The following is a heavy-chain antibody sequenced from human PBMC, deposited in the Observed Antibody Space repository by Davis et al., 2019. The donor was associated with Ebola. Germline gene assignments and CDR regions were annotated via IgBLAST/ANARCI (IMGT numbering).Heavy chain of an antibody. CDR3: ARGSTGGY. J-gene: IGHJ4*02. CDR1: GFTFTTYY. Sequence: GESLKISCAASGFTFTTYYMNWVRQAPGKGLEWVSHINSGGGNILYADSVKGRFTISRENAKDSLYLQMNSLRAEDTAVYYCARGSTGGYWGQGTLVTVSS. CDR2: INSGGGNI. V-gene: IGHV3-48*01. D-gene: IGHD1-14*01.